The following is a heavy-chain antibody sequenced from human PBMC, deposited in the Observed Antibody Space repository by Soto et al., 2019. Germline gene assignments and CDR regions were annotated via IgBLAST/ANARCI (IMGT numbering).Heavy chain of an antibody. Sequence: EVQLVESGGGLVQPGESLRLSCAASGVTVSNNYMTWVRQAPGKGLEWVSLIYSGGDTYYADSVKGRFTISRDNSKNTLYLQMSSLRVEDKAVYYCAKGSGGDNWGQGTLVAVSS. D-gene: IGHD3-10*01. CDR1: GVTVSNNY. J-gene: IGHJ4*02. V-gene: IGHV3-66*01. CDR2: IYSGGDT. CDR3: AKGSGGDN.